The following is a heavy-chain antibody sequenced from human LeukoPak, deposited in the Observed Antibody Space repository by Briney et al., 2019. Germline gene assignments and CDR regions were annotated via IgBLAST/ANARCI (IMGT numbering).Heavy chain of an antibody. D-gene: IGHD2-21*02. V-gene: IGHV3-23*01. J-gene: IGHJ4*02. Sequence: GGSLRLSCAASGFTFSSYAMSWVRQAPGKGLEWVSAISGSGGSTYYADSVKGRFTISRDNSKNTLYLQMNSLRAEDTAVYYCARTRGSVTAIQDYWGQGTLVTVSS. CDR1: GFTFSSYA. CDR2: ISGSGGST. CDR3: ARTRGSVTAIQDY.